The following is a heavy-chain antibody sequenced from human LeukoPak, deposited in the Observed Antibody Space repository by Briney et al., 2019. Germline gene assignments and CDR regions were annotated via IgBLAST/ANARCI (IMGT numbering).Heavy chain of an antibody. D-gene: IGHD1-26*01. V-gene: IGHV3-66*01. J-gene: IGHJ3*02. Sequence: PGGSLRLSCAASGFSFSLYPMSWVRQAPGKGLEWVSVIYSGGSTYYADSVKGRFTISRDNSKNTLYLQMNSLRAEDTAVYYCAREGQWAALGTFDIWGQGTMVTVSS. CDR2: IYSGGST. CDR1: GFSFSLYP. CDR3: AREGQWAALGTFDI.